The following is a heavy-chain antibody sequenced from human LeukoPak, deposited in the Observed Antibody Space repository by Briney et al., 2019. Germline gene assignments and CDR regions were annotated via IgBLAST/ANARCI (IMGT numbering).Heavy chain of an antibody. CDR2: IYYSGST. V-gene: IGHV4-59*01. J-gene: IGHJ6*03. CDR3: ARVPRYDFWSAYLYYYYMDV. CDR1: GGSISSYY. D-gene: IGHD3-3*01. Sequence: PSETLSLTCTVSGGSISSYYWSWIRQPPGKGLEWIGYIYYSGSTNYNPSLKSRVTISVDASKNQFSLKLSSVTAADTAVYYCARVPRYDFWSAYLYYYYMDVWGKGTTATVSS.